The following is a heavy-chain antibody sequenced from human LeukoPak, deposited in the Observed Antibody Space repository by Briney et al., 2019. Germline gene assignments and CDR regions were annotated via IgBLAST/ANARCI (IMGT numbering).Heavy chain of an antibody. D-gene: IGHD2-21*02. J-gene: IGHJ3*02. CDR3: ARGAYCGGDCYYGVGAFDI. Sequence: SETLSLTCTVSGGPISSYYWSWIRQPPGKGLEWIGYIYYSGSTNYNPSLKSRVTISVDTSKNQFSLKLSSVTAADTAVYYCARGAYCGGDCYYGVGAFDIWGQGTMVTVSS. V-gene: IGHV4-59*01. CDR2: IYYSGST. CDR1: GGPISSYY.